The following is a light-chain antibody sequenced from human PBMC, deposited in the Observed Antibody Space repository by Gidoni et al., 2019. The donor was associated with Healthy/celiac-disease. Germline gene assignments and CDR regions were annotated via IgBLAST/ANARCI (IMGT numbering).Light chain of an antibody. J-gene: IGKJ2*01. CDR2: AAS. CDR1: QSISSY. V-gene: IGKV1-39*01. CDR3: RQRYSTPRT. Sequence: DNQMTQPPSSLSASVGDRVTITCRASQSISSYLNWYQQKPAKAPKLLIYAASSLQSGVPSRFSSSGSGTDFTLTISSLLPEDFAADYCRQRYSTPRTFGQGTKVEIK.